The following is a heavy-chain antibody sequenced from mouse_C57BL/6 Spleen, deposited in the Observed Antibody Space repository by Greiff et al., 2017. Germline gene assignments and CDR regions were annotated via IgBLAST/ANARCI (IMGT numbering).Heavy chain of an antibody. V-gene: IGHV1-81*01. Sequence: QVQLQQSGAELARPGASVTLSCKASGYTFTSYGISWVKQRTGQGLEWIGEIYPRSGNTYYNEKFKGKSTMTADKSSSTAYMELRSLTTEDSACYFCAIPLFYYGSSSAWFAYWGQGTLVTVSA. D-gene: IGHD1-1*01. CDR1: GYTFTSYG. CDR2: IYPRSGNT. CDR3: AIPLFYYGSSSAWFAY. J-gene: IGHJ3*01.